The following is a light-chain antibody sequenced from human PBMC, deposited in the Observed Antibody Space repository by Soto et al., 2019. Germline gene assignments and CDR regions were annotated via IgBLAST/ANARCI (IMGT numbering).Light chain of an antibody. V-gene: IGLV1-40*01. J-gene: IGLJ3*02. Sequence: QSVLTQPPSVSGAPGQRVTISCTGSSSNIVAGYDVHWYQQLPGTAPKLLIYGNSNRPSGVPDRFSGSKSGTSASLAITGLQAEDEADDYCQSYDSSLSGWVFGGGTKLTVL. CDR1: SSNIVAGYD. CDR2: GNS. CDR3: QSYDSSLSGWV.